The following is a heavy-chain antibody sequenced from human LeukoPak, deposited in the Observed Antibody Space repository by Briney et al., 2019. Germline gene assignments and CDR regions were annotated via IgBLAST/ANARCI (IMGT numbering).Heavy chain of an antibody. V-gene: IGHV1-69*04. CDR3: TREGVYTPDGSGYHRDAFDI. D-gene: IGHD3-22*01. CDR2: IIPVLDVS. J-gene: IGHJ3*02. Sequence: SVKVSCKASGYTFTGYYMHWVRQAPGQGLEWMGRIIPVLDVSNFAQKFQGRVTITADKSTNTAHMELSRLESGDTAVYYCTREGVYTPDGSGYHRDAFDIWGQRTVVIVSS. CDR1: GYTFTGYY.